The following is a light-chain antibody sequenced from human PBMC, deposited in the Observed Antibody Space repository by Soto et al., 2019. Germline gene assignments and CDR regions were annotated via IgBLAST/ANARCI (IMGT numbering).Light chain of an antibody. V-gene: IGLV2-14*01. CDR2: EVS. J-gene: IGLJ1*01. CDR1: SSDVGGYNY. CDR3: SSYTSSSTPYA. Sequence: QLVLTQPASVSGSPGQSITISCTGTSSDVGGYNYVSWYQHHPGKAPKLMIYEVSNRPSGISNRFSGSKSGNTASLTISGLQAEDEADYYCSSYTSSSTPYAFGTGTKLTVL.